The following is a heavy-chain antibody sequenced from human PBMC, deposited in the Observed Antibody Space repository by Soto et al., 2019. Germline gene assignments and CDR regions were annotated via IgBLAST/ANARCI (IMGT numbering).Heavy chain of an antibody. D-gene: IGHD6-19*01. Sequence: SVKGSCKGSGGTFSSYAISWGRQAPGQRLEWMGGIIPIFGTANYAQKFQGRVTITADESTSTAYMELSSLRSEDTAVYYCASSYGPIAVNFDYWGQGTLVTVSS. J-gene: IGHJ4*02. CDR2: IIPIFGTA. V-gene: IGHV1-69*13. CDR1: GGTFSSYA. CDR3: ASSYGPIAVNFDY.